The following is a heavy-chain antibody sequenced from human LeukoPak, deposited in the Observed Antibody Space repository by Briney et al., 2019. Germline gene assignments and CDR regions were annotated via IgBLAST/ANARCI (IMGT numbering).Heavy chain of an antibody. Sequence: KASETLSLTCTVSGVSISDYYWSWIRQPAGKGLEWIGRIYTSGSTNYNPSLKSRVTMSVDTSKNQFSLKLSSLTAADTAMYYCARHRIAATGSQYYFDYWGQGILVTVSS. V-gene: IGHV4-4*07. J-gene: IGHJ4*02. D-gene: IGHD6-13*01. CDR3: ARHRIAATGSQYYFDY. CDR2: IYTSGST. CDR1: GVSISDYY.